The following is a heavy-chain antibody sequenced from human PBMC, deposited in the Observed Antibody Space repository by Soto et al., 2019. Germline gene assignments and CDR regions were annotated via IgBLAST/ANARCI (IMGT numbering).Heavy chain of an antibody. J-gene: IGHJ6*03. Sequence: PSETLSLTCAVYGGSFSGYYWSWIRQPPGMGLEWIGEINHRGSTNSNPSLKSRVTISVDTSKNQFSLKLTSVTAADTAVYYCARGWRQQLVVFAYYYMDVWGKGTTVTVS. CDR1: GGSFSGYY. D-gene: IGHD6-13*01. CDR3: ARGWRQQLVVFAYYYMDV. V-gene: IGHV4-34*01. CDR2: INHRGST.